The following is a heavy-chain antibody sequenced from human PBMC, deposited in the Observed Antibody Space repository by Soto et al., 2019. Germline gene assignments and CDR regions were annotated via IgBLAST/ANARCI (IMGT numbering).Heavy chain of an antibody. CDR3: ARAPGGSSSFVDY. Sequence: QVQLVQSGAEEKKPGASVKVYCKASGYTFTSYAMHWVRQAPGQRLEWMGWINAGNGNTKYSQKFQGRVTINSDTSASTAYMELSSRRSEDTAVYYCARAPGGSSSFVDYWGQGTLVTVSS. V-gene: IGHV1-3*05. CDR2: INAGNGNT. J-gene: IGHJ4*02. CDR1: GYTFTSYA. D-gene: IGHD6-6*01.